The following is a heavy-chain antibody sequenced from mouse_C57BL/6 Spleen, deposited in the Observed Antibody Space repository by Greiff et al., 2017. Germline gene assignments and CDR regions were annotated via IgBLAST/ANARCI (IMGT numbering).Heavy chain of an antibody. CDR3: ARETITTLVAPYFDY. CDR2: INPSSGYT. J-gene: IGHJ2*01. D-gene: IGHD1-1*01. CDR1: GYTFTSYT. Sequence: VKLVESGAELARPGASVKMSCKASGYTFTSYTMHWVKQRPGQGLEWIGYINPSSGYTKYNQKFKDKATLTADKSSSTAYMQLSILTSEDSAVYYCARETITTLVAPYFDYWGQGTTLTVSS. V-gene: IGHV1-4*01.